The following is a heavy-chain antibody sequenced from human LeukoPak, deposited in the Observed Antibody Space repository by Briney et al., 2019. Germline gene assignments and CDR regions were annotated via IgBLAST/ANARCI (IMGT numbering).Heavy chain of an antibody. CDR3: TRGGGGSFPHY. J-gene: IGHJ4*02. Sequence: TGGSLRLSCAASGFTVSSNFPSWVRQPPGKGLEWVSDIYSGGSTYYADSVKGRFTISRDNSKNTLYLQMNSLRAEDTAVYYCTRGGGGSFPHYWGQGTLVTVSS. CDR2: IYSGGST. D-gene: IGHD2-21*01. CDR1: GFTVSSNF. V-gene: IGHV3-53*01.